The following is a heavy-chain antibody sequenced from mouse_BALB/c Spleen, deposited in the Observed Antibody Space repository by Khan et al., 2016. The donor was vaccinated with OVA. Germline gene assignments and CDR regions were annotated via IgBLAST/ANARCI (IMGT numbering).Heavy chain of an antibody. Sequence: QVRLQQSGAELMKPGASVKISCKATGYTFSSYWIEWVKQRPGHGLEWIGEILPGSGRNNYNEKFKGKATFTADTSSNTAYMQLSNLTSDDSAFYYCAIGKYYVSSSWFGYWGQGTLVTVSA. V-gene: IGHV1-9*01. CDR3: AIGKYYVSSSWFGY. D-gene: IGHD1-1*01. J-gene: IGHJ3*01. CDR2: ILPGSGRN. CDR1: GYTFSSYW.